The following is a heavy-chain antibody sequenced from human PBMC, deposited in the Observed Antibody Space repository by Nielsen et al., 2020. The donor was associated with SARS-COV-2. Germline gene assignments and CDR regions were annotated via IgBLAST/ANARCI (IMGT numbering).Heavy chain of an antibody. CDR2: ISYDGSNK. D-gene: IGHD2-21*02. Sequence: WLRQPPGKGLEWVAVISYDGSNKYYADSVKGRFTISRDSSKNTLYLQMNSLRAEDTAVYYCAKDFCGGDCYFYYYGMDVWGQGTTVTVSS. V-gene: IGHV3-30*18. CDR3: AKDFCGGDCYFYYYGMDV. J-gene: IGHJ6*02.